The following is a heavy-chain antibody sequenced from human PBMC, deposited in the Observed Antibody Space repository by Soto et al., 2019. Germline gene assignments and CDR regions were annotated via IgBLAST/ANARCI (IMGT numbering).Heavy chain of an antibody. CDR2: IYHSGYT. D-gene: IGHD3-10*01. V-gene: IGHV4-59*08. CDR1: GGSISSYY. J-gene: IGHJ4*02. CDR3: ARRGSGSYSDY. Sequence: SETLSLTCTVSGGSISSYYWSWIRQPPGKGLGYIGYIYHSGYTNYNPSLKSRVTMSVDTSKNQFSLKLSSVTAADTAVYYCARRGSGSYSDYWGQGTLVTVSS.